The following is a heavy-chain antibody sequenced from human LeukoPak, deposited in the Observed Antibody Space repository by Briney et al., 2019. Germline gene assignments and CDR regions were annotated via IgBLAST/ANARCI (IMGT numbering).Heavy chain of an antibody. Sequence: GGSLRLSCAASGFTFSNYWMTWVRQAPGKGLEWVANIKQDGSEKYYVDSVKGRFTISRDNAKNSLCLQMNSLRAEDTAVYYCARDLSLSGYYSDYYYMDVWGKGTTVIVSS. CDR2: IKQDGSEK. CDR3: ARDLSLSGYYSDYYYMDV. V-gene: IGHV3-7*01. D-gene: IGHD3-9*01. J-gene: IGHJ6*03. CDR1: GFTFSNYW.